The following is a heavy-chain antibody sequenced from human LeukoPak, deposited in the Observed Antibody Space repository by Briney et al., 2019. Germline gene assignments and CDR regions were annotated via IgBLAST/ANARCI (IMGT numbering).Heavy chain of an antibody. CDR2: INPSDSDT. CDR3: ARAWNFDY. V-gene: IGHV5-51*07. D-gene: IGHD1-1*01. J-gene: IGHJ4*02. CDR1: GYSFTYYW. Sequence: PGASLKISSAGCGYSFTYYWIAWLHQIRGGLLEWMVIINPSDSDTRYSPSVQGQVTISADKSISTAYLQWSSLKASDSAMYYCARAWNFDYWGQGTLVTVSS.